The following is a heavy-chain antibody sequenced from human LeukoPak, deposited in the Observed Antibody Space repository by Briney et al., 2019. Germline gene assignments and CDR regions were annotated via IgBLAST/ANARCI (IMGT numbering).Heavy chain of an antibody. D-gene: IGHD3-22*01. CDR3: ARLISSGYYGVSSAFDI. V-gene: IGHV4-39*01. J-gene: IGHJ3*02. CDR1: GGSISSSSYY. CDR2: IYYGGST. Sequence: SEALPLTCTVSGGSISSSSYYWGWLRPPPGKRLEGFGSIYYGGSTYYNPSLKSRVTISVDKSKNQFSLKLGFVTAADTAVYYCARLISSGYYGVSSAFDIWGQGTMVTVSS.